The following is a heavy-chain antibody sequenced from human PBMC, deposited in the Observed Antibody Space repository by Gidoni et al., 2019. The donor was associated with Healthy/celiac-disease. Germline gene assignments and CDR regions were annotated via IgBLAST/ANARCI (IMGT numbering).Heavy chain of an antibody. J-gene: IGHJ3*01. CDR2: ISAYNGNT. CDR1: GYTFTSYG. CDR3: ARAVQDYGDYLPPGSV. D-gene: IGHD4-17*01. V-gene: IGHV1-18*01. Sequence: QVQLVQSGAEVKKPGASVKVSCKASGYTFTSYGISWVRQAPGQGLEWIGWISAYNGNTNYAQKLQGRVTMTTDTSTSTAYMELRSLRSDDTAVYYCARAVQDYGDYLPPGSVWGQGTMVTVSS.